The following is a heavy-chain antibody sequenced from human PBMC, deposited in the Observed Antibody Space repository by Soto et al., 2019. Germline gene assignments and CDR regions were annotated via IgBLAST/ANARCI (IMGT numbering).Heavy chain of an antibody. J-gene: IGHJ4*02. CDR3: ARTFDTITYYFDY. CDR1: EFSFSSYA. Sequence: GGSLRLSXTASEFSFSSYAMHWIRQSPGKGLEWVAVISFNGNSLHYADSVKDRFTISRDNSKSTLYLQMNNMRTEDTAVYYCARTFDTITYYFDYWGQGTLVTVSS. D-gene: IGHD3-9*01. V-gene: IGHV3-30-3*01. CDR2: ISFNGNSL.